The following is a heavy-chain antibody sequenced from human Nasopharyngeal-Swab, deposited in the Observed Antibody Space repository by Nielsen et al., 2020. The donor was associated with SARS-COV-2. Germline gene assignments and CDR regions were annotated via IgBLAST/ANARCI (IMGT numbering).Heavy chain of an antibody. J-gene: IGHJ6*03. CDR2: ISYEGSIK. CDR1: GFGFNNYG. D-gene: IGHD3-9*01. V-gene: IGHV3-30*18. CDR3: AKVAPFFWLGDHYMDV. Sequence: GSLKISCAASGFGFNNYGMHWVRRAPGKGLEWVAVISYEGSIKHYGDSVKGRFSISKDNSKNTVYLQMNSLRIEDTAVYYCAKVAPFFWLGDHYMDVWGTGTTVIVSS.